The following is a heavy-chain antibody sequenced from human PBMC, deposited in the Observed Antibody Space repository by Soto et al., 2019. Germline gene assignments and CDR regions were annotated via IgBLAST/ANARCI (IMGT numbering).Heavy chain of an antibody. Sequence: SETLSLTCAVSGGSISSGGYSWSWIRQPPGKGLEWIGHMYHSGSTYYNTSLKSRVTISIDRSKNQFSLKLSSVTAADTAVYYCARVPGYWGQGTLVTV. CDR3: ARVPGY. D-gene: IGHD2-2*01. J-gene: IGHJ4*02. V-gene: IGHV4-30-2*01. CDR1: GGSISSGGYS. CDR2: MYHSGST.